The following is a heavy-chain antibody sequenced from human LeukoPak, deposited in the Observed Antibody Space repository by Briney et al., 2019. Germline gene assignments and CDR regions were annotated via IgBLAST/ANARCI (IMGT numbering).Heavy chain of an antibody. J-gene: IGHJ6*02. V-gene: IGHV3-30-3*01. CDR3: ARDRWYSYGTYYYGMDV. CDR1: GFTFSSYA. CDR2: ISYDGSNK. Sequence: PGGSLRLSCAASGFTFSSYAMHWVRQAPGKGLEWVAVISYDGSNKYYADSVKGRFTISRDNSKNTLYLQMSSLRAEDTAVYYCARDRWYSYGTYYYGMDVWGQGTTVTVSS. D-gene: IGHD5-18*01.